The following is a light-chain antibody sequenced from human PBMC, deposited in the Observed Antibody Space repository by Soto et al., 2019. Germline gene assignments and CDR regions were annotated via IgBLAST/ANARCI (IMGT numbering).Light chain of an antibody. CDR3: LQDFSYPRT. V-gene: IGKV1-6*01. CDR2: GAS. Sequence: IQMTQSPSTLSASVRDRVTITCRASQTISSWLAWFQQRPGRAPKVLIVGASTLQSGVPSRFSGSGSGTDFTLAISSLQPEDSATYYCLQDFSYPRTFGQGTKVDIK. CDR1: QTISSW. J-gene: IGKJ1*01.